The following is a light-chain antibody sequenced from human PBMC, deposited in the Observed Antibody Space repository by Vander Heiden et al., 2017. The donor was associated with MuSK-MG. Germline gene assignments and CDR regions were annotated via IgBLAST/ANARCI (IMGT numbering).Light chain of an antibody. CDR1: GSNIGYYT. CDR3: AAWDDSLNGHV. V-gene: IGLV1-44*01. Sequence: QSVLTPPPSASGTPGQRVTISCSGSGSNIGYYTGNWYQHLPGTAPKLLIYRNNQRPSGVPDRFSGSKSGTSASLAISGLQSEDEADYYCAAWDDSLNGHVFGTGTKVTVL. CDR2: RNN. J-gene: IGLJ1*01.